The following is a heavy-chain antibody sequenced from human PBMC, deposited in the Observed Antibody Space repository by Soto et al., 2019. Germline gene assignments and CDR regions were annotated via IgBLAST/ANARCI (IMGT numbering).Heavy chain of an antibody. CDR1: GFTFSSYA. CDR3: TRSEDYDFWSGYSKSHYYYGMDV. V-gene: IGHV3-23*01. D-gene: IGHD3-3*01. CDR2: ISGSGGST. J-gene: IGHJ6*02. Sequence: PGGSLRLSCAASGFTFSSYAMSWVRQAPGKGLEWVSAISGSGGSTYYADSVKGRFTISRDNSKNTLYLQMNSLRAEDTAVYYRTRSEDYDFWSGYSKSHYYYGMDVWGQGTTVTVSS.